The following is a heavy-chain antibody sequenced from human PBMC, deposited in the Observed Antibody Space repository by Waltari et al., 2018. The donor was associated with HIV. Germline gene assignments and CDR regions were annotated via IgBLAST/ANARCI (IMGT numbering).Heavy chain of an antibody. V-gene: IGHV1-3*01. J-gene: IGHJ4*02. CDR3: ARDHLSYGSGSLDY. D-gene: IGHD3-10*01. CDR2: INAGNGNT. CDR1: GYTFTSYA. Sequence: QVQLVQSGAEVKKPGASVMVSCKASGYTFTSYAMHWVRQAPGQRLEWMGWINAGNGNTKYSQKFQGRVTITRDTSASTAYMELSSLRSEDTAVYYCARDHLSYGSGSLDYWGQGTLVTVSS.